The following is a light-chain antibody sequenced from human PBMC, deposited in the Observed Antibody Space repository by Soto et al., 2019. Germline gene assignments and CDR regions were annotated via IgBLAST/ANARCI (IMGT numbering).Light chain of an antibody. V-gene: IGLV1-47*01. CDR3: AAWDDSLSGWV. J-gene: IGLJ3*02. Sequence: QSVLTQPPSASGTLGQRVTISCSGSSSNIGSNYVYWYQQLPGTAPKLLIYRNNQRPSGVPDRFSGSKSGTSASLAISGLRYEDEADYYCAAWDDSLSGWVFGGGTKLTVL. CDR1: SSNIGSNY. CDR2: RNN.